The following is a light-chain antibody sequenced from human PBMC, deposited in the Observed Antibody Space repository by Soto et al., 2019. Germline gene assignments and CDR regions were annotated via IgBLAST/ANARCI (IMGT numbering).Light chain of an antibody. J-gene: IGKJ2*01. CDR2: GAS. CDR3: QQYNNWPHT. Sequence: EIVMTQSSATLSVSPGERATLSCRASQSVSSNLAWYQQKPGQAPRLLIYGASTRATGIPARFSGSGSGTEFTLTISSLQSEDVAVYYCQQYNNWPHTFGQGTKLEI. CDR1: QSVSSN. V-gene: IGKV3-15*01.